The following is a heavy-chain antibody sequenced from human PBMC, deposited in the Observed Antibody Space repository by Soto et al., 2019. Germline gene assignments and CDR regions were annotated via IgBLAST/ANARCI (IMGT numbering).Heavy chain of an antibody. Sequence: QVQLIESGGGVVQPGRSLRLSCAASGFNFRNYGMHWLRQAPGKGMEWAAVIWSDGSNKYYGDSVKGRFSTSRDNSKNTLYLEMNSLRVEDTAVDYCAIGRRHPHSVYYYFYVDVWGKGVTVTVSS. CDR3: AIGRRHPHSVYYYFYVDV. J-gene: IGHJ6*03. D-gene: IGHD3-10*01. V-gene: IGHV3-33*01. CDR1: GFNFRNYG. CDR2: IWSDGSNK.